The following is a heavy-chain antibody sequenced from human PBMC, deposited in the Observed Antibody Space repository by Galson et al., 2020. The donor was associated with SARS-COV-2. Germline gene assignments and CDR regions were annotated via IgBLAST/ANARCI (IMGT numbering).Heavy chain of an antibody. J-gene: IGHJ4*02. D-gene: IGHD6-13*01. V-gene: IGHV5-51*01. Sequence: KIGESLKISCKGSGYSFTSYWVGWVRQMPGKGLEWMGIIYPGDSDTRYSPSFQGQITISADKSISTTYLQWSSLKASDTAMYYCARYSIAAADSDYWGQGTLVTVSS. CDR2: IYPGDSDT. CDR3: ARYSIAAADSDY. CDR1: GYSFTSYW.